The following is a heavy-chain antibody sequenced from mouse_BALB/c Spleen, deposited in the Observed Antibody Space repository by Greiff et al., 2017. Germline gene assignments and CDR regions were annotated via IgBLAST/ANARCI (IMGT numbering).Heavy chain of an antibody. CDR3: ACGSSYKWFAC. Sequence: EVKLMESGPSLVKPSQTLSLTCSVTGDSITSGYWNWIRKFLGNKLEYMGYISYSGSTYYNPSLKSRISITRDTSKNQYYLQLNSVTTEDTATYFCACGSSYKWFACRGQGTLVTVSA. CDR2: ISYSGST. J-gene: IGHJ3*01. D-gene: IGHD1-1*01. CDR1: GDSITSGY. V-gene: IGHV3-8*02.